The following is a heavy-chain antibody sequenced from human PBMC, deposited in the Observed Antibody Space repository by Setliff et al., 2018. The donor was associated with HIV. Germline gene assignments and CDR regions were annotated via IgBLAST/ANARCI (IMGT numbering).Heavy chain of an antibody. Sequence: SETLSLTCTVSGGSIGTATFYWNWIRQPPGKALEWLGIVYYTGSTNYNPSLKSRVTMSIDTSKNQFSLKLSSVTAADTAVYYCARDNSYYYGSGGHYWYGMDVWGQGTTVTVSS. CDR2: VYYTGST. J-gene: IGHJ6*01. D-gene: IGHD3-10*01. CDR3: ARDNSYYYGSGGHYWYGMDV. CDR1: GGSIGTATFY. V-gene: IGHV4-39*07.